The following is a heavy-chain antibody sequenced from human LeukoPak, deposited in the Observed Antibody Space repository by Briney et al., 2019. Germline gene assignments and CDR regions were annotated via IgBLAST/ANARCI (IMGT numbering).Heavy chain of an antibody. CDR3: ARATYYYDSSGSSKYAYDAFDI. V-gene: IGHV1-69*13. Sequence: SVKVSCKASGGTFSSYAISWVRQAPGQGLEWMGGIIPIFGTASYAQKFQGRVTITADESTSTAYMELSSLRSEDTAVYYCARATYYYDSSGSSKYAYDAFDIWGQGTMVTVSS. CDR2: IIPIFGTA. J-gene: IGHJ3*02. D-gene: IGHD3-22*01. CDR1: GGTFSSYA.